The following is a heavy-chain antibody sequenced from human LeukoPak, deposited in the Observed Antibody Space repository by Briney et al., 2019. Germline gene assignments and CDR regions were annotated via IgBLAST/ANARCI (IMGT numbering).Heavy chain of an antibody. V-gene: IGHV3-48*03. CDR2: IMSCGTTI. J-gene: IGHJ4*02. D-gene: IGHD2-2*01. Sequence: GGSLRLSCAASGFTFSSYEMNWVRQAPGKGLEWVSYIMSCGTTIYYADSVKGRFTISRDNAKNSLYLQMNSLRAEDTAVYYCARDSEPYCSSASCYQRGFDYWGQGTLVTVSS. CDR3: ARDSEPYCSSASCYQRGFDY. CDR1: GFTFSSYE.